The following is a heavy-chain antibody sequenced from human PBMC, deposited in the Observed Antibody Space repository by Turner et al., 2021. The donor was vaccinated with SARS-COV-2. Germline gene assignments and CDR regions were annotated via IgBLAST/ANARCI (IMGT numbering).Heavy chain of an antibody. CDR2: ITVTSGRAGST. V-gene: IGHV3-23*01. D-gene: IGHD1-26*01. CDR3: ARELAGRFGGATEIDY. CDR1: GFTSSNYA. Sequence: EVQLLESGGGLVQPGGSLSLSCAASGFTSSNYAMSWVRQAPGKGLEGVSAITVTSGRAGSTFYADSVKGRFTISRDNSENTLYLQMDSLRVEDTAIYYCARELAGRFGGATEIDYWGQGTLVTVSS. J-gene: IGHJ4*02.